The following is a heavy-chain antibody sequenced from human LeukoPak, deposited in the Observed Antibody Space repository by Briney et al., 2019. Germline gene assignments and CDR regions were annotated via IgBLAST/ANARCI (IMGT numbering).Heavy chain of an antibody. J-gene: IGHJ6*02. Sequence: SETLSLTCAVYGGSFSGYYWSWIRQPPGKGLEWIGEINHSGSTNYNPSLKSRVTISVDTSKNQFSLKLSSVTAADTAEYYCARRAYYYYGMDVWGQGTTVTVSS. CDR1: GGSFSGYY. CDR3: ARRAYYYYGMDV. V-gene: IGHV4-34*01. CDR2: INHSGST.